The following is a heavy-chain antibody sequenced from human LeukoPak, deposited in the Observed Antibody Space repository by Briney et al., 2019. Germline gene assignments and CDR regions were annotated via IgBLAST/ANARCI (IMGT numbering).Heavy chain of an antibody. CDR1: GGTFSSYA. D-gene: IGHD3-10*01. CDR3: AADDYGSGSYFINWFDP. J-gene: IGHJ5*02. V-gene: IGHV1-69*04. CDR2: IIPILGMA. Sequence: HGASVKVSCRASGGTFSSYAISWVRQAPGQGLEWMGRIIPILGMANYAQKFQGRVTITADKSTSTAYMELSSLRSEDTAVYYCAADDYGSGSYFINWFDPWGQGTLVTVSS.